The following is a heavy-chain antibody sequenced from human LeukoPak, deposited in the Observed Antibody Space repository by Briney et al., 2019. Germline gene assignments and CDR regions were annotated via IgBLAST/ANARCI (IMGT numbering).Heavy chain of an antibody. V-gene: IGHV4-61*02. Sequence: PSQTLSLTCTVSGGSISSGSYYWSWIRQPAGKGLEWIGRIYTSGSTNYNPSLKSRVTMSVDTSKNQFSLKLSSVTAADTAVYYCARSTYSGSYYGWDDYYYYMDVWGKGTTVTISS. CDR3: ARSTYSGSYYGWDDYYYYMDV. D-gene: IGHD1-26*01. CDR2: IYTSGST. CDR1: GGSISSGSYY. J-gene: IGHJ6*03.